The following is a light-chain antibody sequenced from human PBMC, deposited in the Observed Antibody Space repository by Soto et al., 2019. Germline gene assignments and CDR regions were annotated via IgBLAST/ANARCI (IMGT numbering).Light chain of an antibody. Sequence: DIQMTQSPSSLSASVGDRVTITCRASQIISSYLNWYQQKPGKAPKFLIYAASSLQSGVPSRFSGSGSGTDFTLTISSLQPEDFATYYCQQSYSTPFTFGPGTKVDIK. CDR1: QIISSY. CDR3: QQSYSTPFT. V-gene: IGKV1-39*01. CDR2: AAS. J-gene: IGKJ3*01.